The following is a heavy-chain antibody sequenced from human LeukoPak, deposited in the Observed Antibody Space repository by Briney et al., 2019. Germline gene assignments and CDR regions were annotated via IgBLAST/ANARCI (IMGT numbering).Heavy chain of an antibody. Sequence: GGSLRLSCAASGFTFSSYGMSWVRQAPGKGLEWVAVISYDGSNQYYADSVKGRFTISRDNSKNTLYLQMNSLRAEDTAVYYCAKGWQLLDVWGQGTTVTVSS. CDR1: GFTFSSYG. J-gene: IGHJ6*02. CDR3: AKGWQLLDV. CDR2: ISYDGSNQ. V-gene: IGHV3-30*18. D-gene: IGHD6-6*01.